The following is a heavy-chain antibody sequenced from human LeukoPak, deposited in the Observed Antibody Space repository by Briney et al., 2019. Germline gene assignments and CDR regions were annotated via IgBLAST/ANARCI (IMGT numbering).Heavy chain of an antibody. D-gene: IGHD6-13*01. CDR3: ARHSAHSSTNDAFDL. CDR1: GGSITSYY. J-gene: IGHJ3*01. Sequence: PSETLSLTCTVSGGSITSYYWSWIRQPAGKGLEWIGRTYTSGSTNYNPSLKSRVTMSVDTSKNQFSLKLSSVTAADTAVYYCARHSAHSSTNDAFDLWGQGTLVTVSS. CDR2: TYTSGST. V-gene: IGHV4-4*07.